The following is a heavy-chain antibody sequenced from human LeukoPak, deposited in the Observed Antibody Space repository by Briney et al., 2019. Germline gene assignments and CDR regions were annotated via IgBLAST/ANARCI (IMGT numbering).Heavy chain of an antibody. CDR3: AREERWLEYYFDY. CDR1: GYTFTGYY. Sequence: ASVKVSCKASGYTFTGYYMRWVRQAPGQGLEWMGRINPNSGGTNYAQKFQGRVTMTRDTSISTAYMELSRLRSDDTAVYYCAREERWLEYYFDYWGQGTLVTVSS. V-gene: IGHV1-2*06. CDR2: INPNSGGT. D-gene: IGHD5-24*01. J-gene: IGHJ4*02.